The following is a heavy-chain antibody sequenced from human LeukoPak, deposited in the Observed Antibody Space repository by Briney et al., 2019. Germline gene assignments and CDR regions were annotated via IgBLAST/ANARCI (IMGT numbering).Heavy chain of an antibody. J-gene: IGHJ4*02. D-gene: IGHD3-22*01. CDR1: GFTFSSYA. Sequence: GGSLRLSCAASGFTFSSYAMSWVRQAPGKGLEWVSAISSSGGSTYYADSVKGRFTISRDNSKNTLYLQMNSLRAEDTAVYYCAKGHHRQRITMIVVVGYWGQGTLVTVSS. V-gene: IGHV3-23*01. CDR3: AKGHHRQRITMIVVVGY. CDR2: ISSSGGST.